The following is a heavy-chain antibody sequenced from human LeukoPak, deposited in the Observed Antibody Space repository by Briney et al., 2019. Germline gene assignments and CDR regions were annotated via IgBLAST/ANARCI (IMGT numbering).Heavy chain of an antibody. CDR2: IRSDSSTK. V-gene: IGHV3-48*02. D-gene: IGHD6-13*01. Sequence: GGSLRLSCAGSGFSISNYGMNWVRQAPGKGLEWLSYIRSDSSTKYYADSVEARFTISRDNAQNSLYLQMNSLRDEDSGVYLCARDYSRWHGDFDVWGQGTMVTVSS. CDR3: ARDYSRWHGDFDV. J-gene: IGHJ3*01. CDR1: GFSISNYG.